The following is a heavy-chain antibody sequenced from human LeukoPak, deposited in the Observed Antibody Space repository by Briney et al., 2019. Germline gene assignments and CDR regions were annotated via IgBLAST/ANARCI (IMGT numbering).Heavy chain of an antibody. Sequence: SETLSLTCAVYGGSFSGYYWSWIRQPPGKGLEWIGEINHSGSTNYNPSLKSRVTISVDTSKNQFPLKLGSVTAADTAVYYCARPHPPTVTTPYWYFDLWGRGTLVTVSS. CDR1: GGSFSGYY. CDR3: ARPHPPTVTTPYWYFDL. D-gene: IGHD4-17*01. V-gene: IGHV4-34*01. CDR2: INHSGST. J-gene: IGHJ2*01.